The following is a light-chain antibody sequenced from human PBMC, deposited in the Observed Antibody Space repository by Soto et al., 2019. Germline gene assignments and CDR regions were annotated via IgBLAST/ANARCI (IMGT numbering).Light chain of an antibody. CDR1: QNIRNF. V-gene: IGKV1-39*01. CDR3: QQSYSYIRA. J-gene: IGKJ1*01. CDR2: AAS. Sequence: DIQMTQSPSSLSASVGDTVTITCRASQNIRNFLHWYQQKPGKAPKLLIFAASNLKSGVPSRFTARGSGTDFTLIISSLQPEDLATYYCQQSYSYIRAFGQGTTV.